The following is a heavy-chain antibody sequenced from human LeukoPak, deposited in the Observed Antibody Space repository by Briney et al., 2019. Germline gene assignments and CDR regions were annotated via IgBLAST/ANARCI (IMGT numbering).Heavy chain of an antibody. Sequence: GASVKVSCKASGYTFTGYYMHWVRQAPGQGLEWMGWINPNSGGTNYAQKFQGRVTMTRDTSIRTAYMELSRLGSDDTAVYYCARVFTVGATKIDYWGQGTLVTVSS. V-gene: IGHV1-2*02. CDR1: GYTFTGYY. CDR2: INPNSGGT. CDR3: ARVFTVGATKIDY. D-gene: IGHD1-26*01. J-gene: IGHJ4*02.